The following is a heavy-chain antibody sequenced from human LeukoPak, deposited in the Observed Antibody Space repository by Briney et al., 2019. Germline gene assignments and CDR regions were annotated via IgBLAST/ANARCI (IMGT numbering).Heavy chain of an antibody. V-gene: IGHV3-21*01. CDR1: GFTFSSYS. CDR2: ISSSSSYI. D-gene: IGHD2-2*02. CDR3: ARLSPPSYCSSTSCYRVGYYYYYGMDV. Sequence: GGSLRLSCAASGFTFSSYSMNWVRQAPGKGLEWVSSISSSSSYIYYADSVKGRFTIPRDNAKNSLYLQMNSLRAEDTAVYYCARLSPPSYCSSTSCYRVGYYYYYGMDVWGQGTTVTVSS. J-gene: IGHJ6*02.